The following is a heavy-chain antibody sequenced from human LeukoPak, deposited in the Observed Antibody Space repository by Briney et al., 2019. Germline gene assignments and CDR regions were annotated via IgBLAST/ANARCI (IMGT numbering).Heavy chain of an antibody. CDR2: IYHSGST. CDR1: GYSISSDYY. J-gene: IGHJ6*03. Sequence: PSETLSLTCTVSGYSISSDYYWGWIRQPPGKGLEWIGSIYHSGSTYYNPSLKSRVTISVDTSKNQFSLKLSSVTAADTAVYYCARTYYDFWGYYYYMDVWGKGTTVTVSS. CDR3: ARTYYDFWGYYYYMDV. V-gene: IGHV4-38-2*02. D-gene: IGHD3-3*01.